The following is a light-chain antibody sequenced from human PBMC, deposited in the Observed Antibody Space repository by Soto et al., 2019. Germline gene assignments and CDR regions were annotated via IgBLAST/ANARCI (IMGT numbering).Light chain of an antibody. V-gene: IGLV2-11*01. J-gene: IGLJ3*02. CDR3: SSDVSFYTLGV. CDR1: SGDVGNYDY. CDR2: DVS. Sequence: QSALTQPRSVSGSPGQSVTISCTGTSGDVGNYDYVSWYHQRPGEAPELMIYDVSKRPSGVPDRFSGSKSGNTASLTISGLQADDEAVYFCSSDVSFYTLGVFGGGTKLTVL.